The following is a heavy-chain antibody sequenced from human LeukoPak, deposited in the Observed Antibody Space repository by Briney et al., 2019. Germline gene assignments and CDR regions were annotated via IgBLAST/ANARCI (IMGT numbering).Heavy chain of an antibody. CDR3: ARYGDTRFDP. CDR2: MDYSGS. Sequence: PSETLSLTCSVSGGSISSYYWSWIRQPPGKGLEWIGYMDYSGSNYNPSLKSRVTISVDTSKNQLSLKLSSVTAADTAVYYCARYGDTRFDPWGQGTLVTVSS. V-gene: IGHV4-59*01. J-gene: IGHJ5*02. CDR1: GGSISSYY. D-gene: IGHD4-17*01.